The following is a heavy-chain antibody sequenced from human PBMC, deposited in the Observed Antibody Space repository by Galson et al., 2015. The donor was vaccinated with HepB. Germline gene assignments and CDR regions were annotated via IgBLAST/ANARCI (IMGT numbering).Heavy chain of an antibody. CDR2: IYPGDSDT. CDR3: ARLTYSSGWYRWFDP. J-gene: IGHJ5*02. Sequence: QSGAEVKKPGESLKISCKGSGYSFTSYWIGWVRQMPGKGLEWMGIIYPGDSDTRYSPSFQGQVTISADKSISTAYLQWSSLKASDTAMYYCARLTYSSGWYRWFDPWGQGTLVTVSS. V-gene: IGHV5-51*03. CDR1: GYSFTSYW. D-gene: IGHD6-19*01.